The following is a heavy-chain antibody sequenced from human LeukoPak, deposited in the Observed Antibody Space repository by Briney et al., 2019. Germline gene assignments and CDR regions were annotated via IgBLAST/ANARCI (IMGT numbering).Heavy chain of an antibody. CDR2: ISGGSRTI. CDR3: ARAGQSDY. Sequence: PGGSLRLSCVASGFTFSDYYMNWIRQAPGKGLEWVSSISGGSRTINYADSVKGRFTTSRDNAKNSLFLQVNSLRAEDTAVYYCARAGQSDYWGQGTLVTVSS. J-gene: IGHJ4*02. CDR1: GFTFSDYY. V-gene: IGHV3-11*01.